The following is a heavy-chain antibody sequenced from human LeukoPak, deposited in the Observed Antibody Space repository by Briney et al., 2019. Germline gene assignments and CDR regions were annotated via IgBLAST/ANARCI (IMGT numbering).Heavy chain of an antibody. D-gene: IGHD6-19*01. CDR1: GFTFGDYD. CDR3: ARLYSSGRYANAFDT. V-gene: IGHV3-13*01. Sequence: HPGGSLRLSCEASGFTFGDYDMHCARQATGKGLEWVTAIRSIGDRFYSSSVKGRFTIPRENAKNTFDLEMNSLRVGDRAVYYCARLYSSGRYANAFDTWGQGTVVSVSS. CDR2: IRSIGDR. J-gene: IGHJ3*02.